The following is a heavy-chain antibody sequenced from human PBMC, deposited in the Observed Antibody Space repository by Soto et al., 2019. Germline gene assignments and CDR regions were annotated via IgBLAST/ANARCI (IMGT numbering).Heavy chain of an antibody. V-gene: IGHV3-30*18. CDR2: ISYDGSNK. CDR1: GFTFSSYG. J-gene: IGHJ6*02. CDR3: AKSQYSGSYGGYYYYYGMDV. Sequence: QVQLVESGGGVVQPGRSLRLSCAASGFTFSSYGMHWVRQAPGKGLEWVAVISYDGSNKYYADSVKGRFTISRDNSKNTLYLQMNSLRAEDTAVYYCAKSQYSGSYGGYYYYYGMDVWGQGTTVTVSS. D-gene: IGHD1-26*01.